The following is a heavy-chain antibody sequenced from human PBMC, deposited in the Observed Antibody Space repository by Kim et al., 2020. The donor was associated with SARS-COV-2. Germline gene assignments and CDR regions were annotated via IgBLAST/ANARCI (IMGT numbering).Heavy chain of an antibody. V-gene: IGHV3-33*06. CDR1: GFTFSSYG. D-gene: IGHD2-2*01. J-gene: IGHJ4*02. Sequence: GGSLRLSCAASGFTFSSYGMHWVRQAPGKGLEWVAVIWYDGSNKYYVDSVKGRFTISRDNSKNTLYLQMNSLRSEDTAVYYCANGGSSSSWAHLYWGLGT. CDR3: ANGGSSSSWAHLY. CDR2: IWYDGSNK.